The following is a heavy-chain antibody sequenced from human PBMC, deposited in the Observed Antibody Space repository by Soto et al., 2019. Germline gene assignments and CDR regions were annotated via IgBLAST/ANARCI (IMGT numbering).Heavy chain of an antibody. V-gene: IGHV4-31*03. CDR2: IYYSGST. Sequence: SETLSLTCTVSGGSIISGGYYWSWIRQHPGKGLEWIGYIYYSGSTYYNPSLKSRVTISVDTSKNQFSLKLSSVTAADTAVYYCARVTMYYDFWSGDYGMGVWGQGTTVTVSS. CDR1: GGSIISGGYY. J-gene: IGHJ6*02. D-gene: IGHD3-3*01. CDR3: ARVTMYYDFWSGDYGMGV.